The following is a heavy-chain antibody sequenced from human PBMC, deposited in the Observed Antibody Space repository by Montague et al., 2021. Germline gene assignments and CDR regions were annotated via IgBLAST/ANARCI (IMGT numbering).Heavy chain of an antibody. CDR1: GFAFNMYW. J-gene: IGHJ4*02. Sequence: SLRLSCAASGFAFNMYWMHWVRQAPGKGLVWVSRIHGDGGATYSADFVRGRFTISRDNSKNTLYLQMNSLSPEDTAVYYCAKRMAIYKQLYYFDYWGQGALVTVSS. CDR2: IHGDGGAT. D-gene: IGHD5-24*01. V-gene: IGHV3-74*01. CDR3: AKRMAIYKQLYYFDY.